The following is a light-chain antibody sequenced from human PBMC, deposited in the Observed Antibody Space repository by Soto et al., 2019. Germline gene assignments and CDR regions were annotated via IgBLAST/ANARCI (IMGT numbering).Light chain of an antibody. CDR1: SSNIGSNY. CDR2: RNN. CDR3: AAWDDSMSGVV. V-gene: IGLV1-47*01. Sequence: QSVLTQPPSASGTPGQRVTISCSGSSSNIGSNYVYWYQQLPGTAPKHLIYRNNKRPSGVPDRFSGSKSGTSASLAISGRRSADEADYYCAAWDDSMSGVVFGGGTKVTVL. J-gene: IGLJ2*01.